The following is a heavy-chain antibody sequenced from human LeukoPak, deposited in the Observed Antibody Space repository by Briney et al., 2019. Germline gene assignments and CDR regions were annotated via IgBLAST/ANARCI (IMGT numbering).Heavy chain of an antibody. J-gene: IGHJ4*02. CDR1: GFTFSSYA. V-gene: IGHV3-30-3*01. Sequence: GGSLRLSCAASGFTFSSYAMHWVRQAPGKGLEWVAVISYDGSNKYYADSVKGRFTISRDNSKNTLYLQMNSLRSEDTAVYSCARGTSMVRGVIVKGPFDYWGPGTLVIVSS. CDR3: ARGTSMVRGVIVKGPFDY. CDR2: ISYDGSNK. D-gene: IGHD3-10*01.